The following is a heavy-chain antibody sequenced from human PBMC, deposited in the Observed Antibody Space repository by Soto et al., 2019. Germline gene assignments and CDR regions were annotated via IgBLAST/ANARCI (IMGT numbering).Heavy chain of an antibody. V-gene: IGHV3-7*03. CDR1: GFTFSTYW. CDR2: INPDGGAT. J-gene: IGHJ4*02. CDR3: FGGNGGPQ. Sequence: EVQLVESGGDLVQPGGSLRLSCAASGFTFSTYWMTWVRKAPGKGLEWVADINPDGGATNYVDSVKGRFTISRDNVRNSASLQMNSLRVEDTAVYFCFGGNGGPQWGQGTLVTVSS. D-gene: IGHD3-16*01.